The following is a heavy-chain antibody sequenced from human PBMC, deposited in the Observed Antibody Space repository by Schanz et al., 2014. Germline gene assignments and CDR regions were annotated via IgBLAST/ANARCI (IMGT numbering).Heavy chain of an antibody. CDR3: ATNVVVPAATGDVFDV. Sequence: QVQLVQSGGEVKTPGASVKVSCKASGYTFTRSGISWVRQAPGQGLEWMGWIGGSDGNTNFAQKFQGRVTMTTDTSTSTVYMELRSLTSDDSAVYYCATNVVVPAATGDVFDVWGPGTMVTVSS. J-gene: IGHJ3*01. CDR2: IGGSDGNT. CDR1: GYTFTRSG. D-gene: IGHD2-2*01. V-gene: IGHV1-18*01.